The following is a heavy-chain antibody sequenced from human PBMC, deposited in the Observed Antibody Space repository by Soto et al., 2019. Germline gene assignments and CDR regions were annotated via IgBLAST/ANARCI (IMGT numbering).Heavy chain of an antibody. J-gene: IGHJ4*02. D-gene: IGHD3-10*01. CDR2: FRSGGDDDTT. CDR3: AKKVNSGSGSQFFDY. V-gene: IGHV3-23*01. CDR1: GFTFSSYS. Sequence: GGSLRLSCAASGFTFSSYSVSWVRQAPGKGLEWVSGFRSGGDDDTTYYADSVRGRFTISRDNSKNTLFLQMNSLRAEDTAIYYCAKKVNSGSGSQFFDYWGQGTLVTVSS.